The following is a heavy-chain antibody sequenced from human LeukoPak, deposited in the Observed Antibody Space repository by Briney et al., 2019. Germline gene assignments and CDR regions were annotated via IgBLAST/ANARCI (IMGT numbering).Heavy chain of an antibody. CDR3: AREGYWGVYMDV. D-gene: IGHD2-15*01. CDR1: GFTFSDHY. Sequence: PGGSLRLSCAASGFTFSDHYMDWVRQAPGKGLEWVGRTRNKANSYTTEYAASVKGRFTISRDDSKNSLYLQMNSLRAEDTAVYYCAREGYWGVYMDVWGKGTTVTVSS. CDR2: TRNKANSYTT. J-gene: IGHJ6*03. V-gene: IGHV3-72*01.